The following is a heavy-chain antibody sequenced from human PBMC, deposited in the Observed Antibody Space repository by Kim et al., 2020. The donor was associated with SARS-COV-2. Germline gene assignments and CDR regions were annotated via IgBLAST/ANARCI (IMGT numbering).Heavy chain of an antibody. Sequence: TRYSPSFQGQVTISADKSISTAYLQWSSLKASDTAMYYCARHKTLWFWDYWGQGTLVTVSS. CDR3: ARHKTLWFWDY. J-gene: IGHJ4*02. D-gene: IGHD3-10*01. CDR2: T. V-gene: IGHV5-51*01.